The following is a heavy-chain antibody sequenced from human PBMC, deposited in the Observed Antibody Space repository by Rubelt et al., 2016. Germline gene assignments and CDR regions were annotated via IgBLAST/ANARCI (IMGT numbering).Heavy chain of an antibody. CDR1: GGSFSGYY. CDR2: INHSGST. J-gene: IGHJ4*02. Sequence: QVQLQQWGAGLLKPSESLSLTCAVYGGSFSGYYWSWIRQTPGKGLDWIGEINHSGSTSHNPSLQRRVTISVDTSKNQFSLKLNSVTAADTAVYYCARQGSGSDYWGQGTLVTVSS. V-gene: IGHV4-34*01. CDR3: ARQGSGSDY. D-gene: IGHD1-26*01.